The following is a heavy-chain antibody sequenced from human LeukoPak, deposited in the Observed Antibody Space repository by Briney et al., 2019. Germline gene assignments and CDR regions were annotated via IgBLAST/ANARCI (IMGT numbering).Heavy chain of an antibody. D-gene: IGHD2-15*01. J-gene: IGHJ4*02. Sequence: GGSLRLSCSASGFTFSSYWMSWVPQAPGKGLEWVSAISGSGDSTNYADSVKGRFTISRDNSKNTLYLQMNSLRAEDTAVYYCAKAGAVVVVVAKFFDYWGQGTLLTVSS. CDR2: ISGSGDST. CDR1: GFTFSSYW. V-gene: IGHV3-23*01. CDR3: AKAGAVVVVVAKFFDY.